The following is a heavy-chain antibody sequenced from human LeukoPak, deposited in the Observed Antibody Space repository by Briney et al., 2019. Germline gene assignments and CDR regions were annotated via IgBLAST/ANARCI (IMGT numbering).Heavy chain of an antibody. CDR3: ARTDIVVVPAAFDY. CDR2: ISSSSSYI. D-gene: IGHD2-2*01. CDR1: GFTFNSYS. Sequence: GGSLRLPCAASGFTFNSYSMNWVRQAPGKGLEWVSSISSSSSYIYYADSVKGRFTISRDNAKNSLYLQMNSLRAEDTAVYYCARTDIVVVPAAFDYWGQGTLVTVSS. V-gene: IGHV3-21*01. J-gene: IGHJ4*02.